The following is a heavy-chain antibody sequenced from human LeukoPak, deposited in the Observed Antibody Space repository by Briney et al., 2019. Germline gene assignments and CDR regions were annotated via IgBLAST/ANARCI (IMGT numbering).Heavy chain of an antibody. CDR2: ISSSSSYI. Sequence: GGSLRLSCAASGFSFRDYTMNWVRQAPGKGLEWLASISSSSSYIYLANSVRGRFTISRNNAKNSLYPQMNSLRAEDTAVYYCAKDSPSRTATTEVPVDYWGQGTLVTVSS. D-gene: IGHD1/OR15-1a*01. J-gene: IGHJ4*02. V-gene: IGHV3-21*01. CDR1: GFSFRDYT. CDR3: AKDSPSRTATTEVPVDY.